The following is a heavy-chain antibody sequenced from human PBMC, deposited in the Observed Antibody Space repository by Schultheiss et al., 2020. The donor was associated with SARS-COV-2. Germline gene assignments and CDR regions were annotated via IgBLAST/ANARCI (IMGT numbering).Heavy chain of an antibody. CDR1: GFTFSSYG. CDR3: ARAPIGAADY. J-gene: IGHJ4*02. Sequence: GESLKISCAASGFTFSSYGMHWVRQAPGKGLEWVAVIWYDGSNKYYADSVKGRFTISRDNAKNSLYLQMNSLRAEDTAVYYCARAPIGAADYWGQGTLVTVSS. V-gene: IGHV3-33*03. D-gene: IGHD1-26*01. CDR2: IWYDGSNK.